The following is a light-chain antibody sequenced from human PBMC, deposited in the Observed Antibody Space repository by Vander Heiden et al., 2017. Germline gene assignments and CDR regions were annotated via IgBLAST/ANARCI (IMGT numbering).Light chain of an antibody. Sequence: QSVLTQPPSLSTTPGQKVTISCSGTSSNIGINYVSWYQQLPGTAPKLLIYDNNKRPSGIPDRFSGSKSGTSATLDITGLQTGDEGDYYCGTWDIGLSIVIFGGGTKLTVL. V-gene: IGLV1-51*01. J-gene: IGLJ2*01. CDR3: GTWDIGLSIVI. CDR1: SSNIGINY. CDR2: DNN.